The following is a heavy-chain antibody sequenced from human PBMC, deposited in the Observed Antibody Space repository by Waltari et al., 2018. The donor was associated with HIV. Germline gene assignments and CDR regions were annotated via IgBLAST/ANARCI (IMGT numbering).Heavy chain of an antibody. D-gene: IGHD3-22*01. V-gene: IGHV3-15*01. J-gene: IGHJ3*02. CDR3: TTRLQYYYDSSGWTAFDI. Sequence: EVQLVESGGGLVKPGGSLRLSCAASGFTFSNAWLSWVRQAAGKGLEWVGRIKSKTDGGTTDYAAPVKGRFTISRDDSKNTLYLQMNSLKTEDTAVYYCTTRLQYYYDSSGWTAFDIWGQGTMVTVSS. CDR1: GFTFSNAW. CDR2: IKSKTDGGTT.